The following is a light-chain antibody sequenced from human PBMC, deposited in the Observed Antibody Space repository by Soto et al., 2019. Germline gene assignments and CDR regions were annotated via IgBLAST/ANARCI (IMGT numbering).Light chain of an antibody. CDR3: SSYTSSSPVV. V-gene: IGLV2-14*01. CDR1: SSDVGGYNY. J-gene: IGLJ2*01. Sequence: QSALPQPASGSGPPGQSITISCPGTSSDVGGYNYVSWYQQHPGKAPKLMIYAVSNRPSGVSNRFSGSKSGNTASLTISGLEAEDEDDYYCSSYTSSSPVVFGGGTKLTVL. CDR2: AVS.